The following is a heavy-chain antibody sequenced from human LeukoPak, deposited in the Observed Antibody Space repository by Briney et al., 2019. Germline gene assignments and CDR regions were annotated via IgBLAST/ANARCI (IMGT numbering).Heavy chain of an antibody. V-gene: IGHV3-53*01. D-gene: IGHD4/OR15-4a*01. J-gene: IGHJ4*02. CDR3: ARRAGAYSHPYDY. CDR1: GFTVSSDS. Sequence: PAGSLRLSCTVSGFTVSSDSMSWVRQAPGKGLEWVSFIYSGGSTHFSDSVKGRFTISRDNSKNTLYLQMNSLRAEDTAVYYCARRAGAYSHPYDYWGQGTLVTVSS. CDR2: IYSGGST.